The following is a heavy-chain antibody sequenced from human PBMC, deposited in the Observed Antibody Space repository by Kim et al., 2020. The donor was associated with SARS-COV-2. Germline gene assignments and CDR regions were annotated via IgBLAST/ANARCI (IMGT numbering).Heavy chain of an antibody. Sequence: SETLSLTCTVSGGSISGSSYYWAWTRQPPGKGLEWFGSIYFSGSTYYKPSLKSRVTISVDTSKNQFSLKLTPVTAADTAIYYCSRHYLGSAWHPCGQGTLVTVSS. CDR3: SRHYLGSAWHP. J-gene: IGHJ5*02. CDR2: IYFSGST. V-gene: IGHV4-39*01. CDR1: GGSISGSSYY. D-gene: IGHD1-1*01.